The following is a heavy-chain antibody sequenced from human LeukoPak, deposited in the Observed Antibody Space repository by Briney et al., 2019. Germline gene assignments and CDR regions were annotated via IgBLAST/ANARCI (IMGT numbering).Heavy chain of an antibody. CDR2: INPNSGGT. J-gene: IGHJ6*03. CDR1: GYTFTGYY. CDR3: ARDLLAGDRGDYMDV. D-gene: IGHD7-27*01. V-gene: IGHV1-2*02. Sequence: ASVKVSCKASGYTFTGYYMHWVRQAPGQGLEWMGWINPNSGGTNYAQKFRGRVTMTRDTSISTAYMELSRLRADDTAVYYCARDLLAGDRGDYMDVWGKGTTVTISS.